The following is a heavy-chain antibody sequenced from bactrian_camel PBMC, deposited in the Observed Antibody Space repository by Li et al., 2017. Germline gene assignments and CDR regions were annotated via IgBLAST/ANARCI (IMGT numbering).Heavy chain of an antibody. CDR3: AQDAWFGNAWYLLY. CDR1: GFTFGSYS. J-gene: IGHJ4*01. D-gene: IGHD6*01. V-gene: IGHV3S1*01. CDR2: ISADRRAT. Sequence: HVQLVESGGGLVQPGGSLRLSCAASGFTFGSYSMSWVRQAPGKGLEWLSYISADRRATNYADSVKGRFTISADNTKTILYLQMHSLQSEDTAMYYCAQDAWFGNAWYLLYWGQGTQVTVS.